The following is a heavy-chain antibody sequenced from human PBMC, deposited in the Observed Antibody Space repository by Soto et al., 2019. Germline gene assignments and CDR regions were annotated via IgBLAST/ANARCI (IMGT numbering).Heavy chain of an antibody. CDR3: AHSTDTTMALDY. V-gene: IGHV2-5*02. J-gene: IGHJ4*02. CDR2: IYWDDDK. CDR1: GFSLSTNGVG. D-gene: IGHD5-18*01. Sequence: SGPTLVNPTQTLTLTCTFSGFSLSTNGVGVGWIRQPPGKALEWLALIYWDDDKDYSPSLKSRLTITKDTSKNQVVLTMTNMEPVDTATYYCAHSTDTTMALDYWGQGTLVTVSS.